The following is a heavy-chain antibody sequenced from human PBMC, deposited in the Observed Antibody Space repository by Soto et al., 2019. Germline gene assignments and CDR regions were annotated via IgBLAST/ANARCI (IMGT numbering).Heavy chain of an antibody. Sequence: GGSLRLPCAAFGFTFSSYGMHWVRQAPGKGLEWVAVIWYDGSNKYYADSVKGRFTISRDNSKNTLYLQMNSLRAEDTAVYYCARDRGRYGSGSYFGYYYGMDVWGQGTTVTVSS. CDR3: ARDRGRYGSGSYFGYYYGMDV. D-gene: IGHD3-10*01. V-gene: IGHV3-33*01. CDR2: IWYDGSNK. J-gene: IGHJ6*02. CDR1: GFTFSSYG.